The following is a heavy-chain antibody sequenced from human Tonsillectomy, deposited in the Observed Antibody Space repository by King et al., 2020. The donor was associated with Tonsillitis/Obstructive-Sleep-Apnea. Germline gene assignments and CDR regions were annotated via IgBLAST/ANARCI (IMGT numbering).Heavy chain of an antibody. CDR3: ARGYYYYYMDV. Sequence: VQLQESGPGLVKPSETLSLTCTVSGGSLSTYYWSWIRQPPGKGLEWVGYIYDTGSTNYNPSLKSRVTISVDPSKNQFSLKLSSVTAADTAVYYCARGYYYYYMDVWGKGTTVTVSS. CDR1: GGSLSTYY. V-gene: IGHV4-59*01. CDR2: IYDTGST. J-gene: IGHJ6*03.